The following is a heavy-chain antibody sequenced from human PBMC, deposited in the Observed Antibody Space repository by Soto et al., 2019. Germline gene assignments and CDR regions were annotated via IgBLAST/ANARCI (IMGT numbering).Heavy chain of an antibody. CDR2: IIPIFGTA. Sequence: QVQLVQSGAEVKKPGSSVKVSCKASGGTFSSYAISWVRQAPGQGLEWMGGIIPIFGTANYAQKFQGRVTITADESTSTAYMELSSLRAEDTAVYYCAREDPTYCISTGCRALTFYGMDVWGQGTTVTVSS. CDR3: AREDPTYCISTGCRALTFYGMDV. D-gene: IGHD2-2*01. CDR1: GGTFSSYA. V-gene: IGHV1-69*12. J-gene: IGHJ6*02.